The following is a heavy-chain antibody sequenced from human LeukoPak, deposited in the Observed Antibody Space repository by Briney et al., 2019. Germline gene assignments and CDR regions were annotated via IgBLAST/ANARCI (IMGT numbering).Heavy chain of an antibody. CDR3: ARDVVVTGNINWFDP. V-gene: IGHV4-59*11. CDR2: IYYSGST. D-gene: IGHD2-21*02. J-gene: IGHJ5*02. CDR1: GGPISSHY. Sequence: PSETLSLTCTVSGGPISSHYWSWIRQPPGKGLEGIGYIYYSGSTNYNPPLKSRVTISVDTSKNQFSLKLSSVTAADTAVYYCARDVVVTGNINWFDPWGQGTLVTVST.